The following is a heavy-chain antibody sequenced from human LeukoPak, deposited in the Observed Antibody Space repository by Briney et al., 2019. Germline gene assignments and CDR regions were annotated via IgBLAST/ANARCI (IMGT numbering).Heavy chain of an antibody. CDR2: INPNSGGT. CDR1: GYTFTGYY. V-gene: IGHV1-2*02. D-gene: IGHD1-26*01. J-gene: IGHJ4*02. CDR3: ARVGLRWELLNYFDY. Sequence: ASVKVSCKASGYTFTGYYMYWVRQAPGQGLEWMGWINPNSGGTNYAQKFQGRVTMTRDTSISTAYMELSRLRSDDTAVYYCARVGLRWELLNYFDYWGQGTLVTVSS.